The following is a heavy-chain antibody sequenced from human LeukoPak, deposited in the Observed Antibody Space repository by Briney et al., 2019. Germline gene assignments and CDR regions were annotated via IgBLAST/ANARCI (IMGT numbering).Heavy chain of an antibody. D-gene: IGHD6-13*01. CDR3: ARDLMGIAYRGAFYY. Sequence: ASVKVSCKASGYTFIGYYMHWVRQAPGQGLEWMGWINPNSGGTNYAQKFQGRVTMTRDTSISTAYMELSRLRSDDTAVYYCARDLMGIAYRGAFYYWGQGTLVTVSS. J-gene: IGHJ4*02. CDR2: INPNSGGT. V-gene: IGHV1-2*02. CDR1: GYTFIGYY.